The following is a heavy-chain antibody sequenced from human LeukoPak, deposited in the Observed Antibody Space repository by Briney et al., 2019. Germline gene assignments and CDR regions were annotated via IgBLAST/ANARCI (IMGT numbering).Heavy chain of an antibody. Sequence: GESLKISFKGSGYRFTTYWIGWVRQVPGKGLEWVSAISGSGGSTYYADSVKGRFTISRDNSKNTLYLEVISLTAEDTAVYYCAKDDAWLRFGEWSQGTLVTVSS. CDR1: GYRFTTYW. CDR2: ISGSGGST. CDR3: AKDDAWLRFGE. V-gene: IGHV3-23*01. J-gene: IGHJ4*02. D-gene: IGHD3-10*01.